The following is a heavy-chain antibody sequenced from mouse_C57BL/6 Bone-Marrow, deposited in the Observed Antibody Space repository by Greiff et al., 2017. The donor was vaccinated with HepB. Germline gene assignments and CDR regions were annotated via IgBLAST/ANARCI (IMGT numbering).Heavy chain of an antibody. CDR3: TTVYDGFYLYAMDY. Sequence: VQLQQSGAELVRPGASVKLSCTASGFNIKDDYMHWVKQRPEQGLEWIGWIDPENGDTEYASKFQGKATITAYTSSNTAYLQLSSLTSEDTAVCCCTTVYDGFYLYAMDYWGQGTSVTVSS. D-gene: IGHD2-3*01. V-gene: IGHV14-4*01. J-gene: IGHJ4*01. CDR2: IDPENGDT. CDR1: GFNIKDDY.